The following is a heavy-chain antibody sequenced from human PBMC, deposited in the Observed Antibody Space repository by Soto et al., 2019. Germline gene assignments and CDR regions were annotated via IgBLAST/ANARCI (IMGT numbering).Heavy chain of an antibody. Sequence: GASVKGSCKASGYTFTGYYMHWVRQAPGQGREWMGWINPNSGGTNYAQKFQGWVTMTRDTSISTAYMELSRLRSDDTAVYYCARGGYSYGHYYYGMDVWGQGTTVTVSS. J-gene: IGHJ6*02. CDR2: INPNSGGT. D-gene: IGHD5-18*01. CDR1: GYTFTGYY. V-gene: IGHV1-2*04. CDR3: ARGGYSYGHYYYGMDV.